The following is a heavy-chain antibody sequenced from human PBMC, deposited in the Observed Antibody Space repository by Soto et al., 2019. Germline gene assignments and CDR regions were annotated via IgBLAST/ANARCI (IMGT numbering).Heavy chain of an antibody. CDR2: IWYDGSNK. V-gene: IGHV3-33*01. CDR3: AVVGALGYFDY. D-gene: IGHD1-26*01. Sequence: GGSLRLSCAASGFTFSSYDMHWVRQAPGKGLEWVAVIWYDGSNKYYADSVKGRFTISRDNSKNTLYLQMNSLRAEDTAVYYCAVVGALGYFDYWGQGTLVTVSS. J-gene: IGHJ4*02. CDR1: GFTFSSYD.